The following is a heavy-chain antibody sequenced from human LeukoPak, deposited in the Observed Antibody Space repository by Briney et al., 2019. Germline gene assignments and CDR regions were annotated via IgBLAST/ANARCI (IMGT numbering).Heavy chain of an antibody. V-gene: IGHV3-53*01. CDR3: ARGKGAIAAAGPPY. D-gene: IGHD6-13*01. CDR2: IYSGGST. CDR1: GFTVSSNY. J-gene: IGHJ4*02. Sequence: PGGSLRLSCAASGFTVSSNYMSWVRQAPGKGLEWVSVIYSGGSTYYADSVKGRFTISRDNSKNTLYLQMNSLRAEDTAVYYCARGKGAIAAAGPPYWGQGTLVTVSS.